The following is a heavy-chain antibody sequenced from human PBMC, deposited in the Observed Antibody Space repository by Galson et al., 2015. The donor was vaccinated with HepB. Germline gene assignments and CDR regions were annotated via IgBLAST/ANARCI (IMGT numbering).Heavy chain of an antibody. CDR1: GFTFSGYS. CDR3: ARVQRFLGAMDV. J-gene: IGHJ6*03. D-gene: IGHD3-3*01. Sequence: SLRLSCAASGFTFSGYSMNWVRQAPGKGLEWVSYISSSSTTIYYADSVKGRFTISRDNAKNSLYLQMNSLRAEDTSVYYCARVQRFLGAMDVWGKGTTVTVSS. V-gene: IGHV3-48*01. CDR2: ISSSSTTI.